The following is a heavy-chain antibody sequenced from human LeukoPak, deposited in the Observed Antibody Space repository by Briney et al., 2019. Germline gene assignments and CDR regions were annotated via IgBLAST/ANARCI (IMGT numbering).Heavy chain of an antibody. J-gene: IGHJ4*02. CDR1: GFSLSNARMG. V-gene: IGHV2-26*01. D-gene: IGHD5-24*01. CDR2: IFSNDEK. Sequence: SGPTLVNPTETLTLTCTVSGFSLSNARMGVSWIRQPPGKALEWLSHIFSNDEKSYSTSLKSRITISKDTSKSQVVLTMTNMDPVDTATYYCARGGDGYNFVDYWGQGTLVTVSS. CDR3: ARGGDGYNFVDY.